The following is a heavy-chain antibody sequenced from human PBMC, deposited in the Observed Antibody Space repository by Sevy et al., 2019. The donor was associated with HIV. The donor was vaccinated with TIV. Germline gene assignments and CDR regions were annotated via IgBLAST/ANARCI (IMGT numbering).Heavy chain of an antibody. D-gene: IGHD3-22*01. CDR3: AKDLYYDNSLFDY. Sequence: GGSLRLSCVASEFRLSNYAMNWVRQAPGKGLEWVSGITGSGCSSYYADSVKGRFTISRDNSKNTLSLQMNSLRAEDTAMYYCAKDLYYDNSLFDYWGHGILVTVSS. V-gene: IGHV3-23*01. CDR2: ITGSGCSS. CDR1: EFRLSNYA. J-gene: IGHJ4*01.